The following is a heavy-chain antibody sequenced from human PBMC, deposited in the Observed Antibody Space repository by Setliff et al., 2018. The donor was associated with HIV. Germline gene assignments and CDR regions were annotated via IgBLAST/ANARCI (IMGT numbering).Heavy chain of an antibody. CDR3: VRNSGWALGS. D-gene: IGHD3-16*01. CDR2: VFHSGST. V-gene: IGHV4-38-2*01. J-gene: IGHJ4*02. CDR1: VYSISSGYY. Sequence: SETLSLTCAVSVYSISSGYYWGWIRQPPGKGLEWIGSVFHSGSTYYNPFLWSRASISLDKPRSYFSIRLTSVTAADTAIYFCVRNSGWALGSWGQGILVTVSS.